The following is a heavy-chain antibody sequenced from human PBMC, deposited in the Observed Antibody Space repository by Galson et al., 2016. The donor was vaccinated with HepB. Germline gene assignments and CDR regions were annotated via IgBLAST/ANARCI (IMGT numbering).Heavy chain of an antibody. CDR2: IYYSGTT. J-gene: IGHJ5*02. CDR3: ARLQPFGPERPFDP. D-gene: IGHD3-10*01. CDR1: GGSISSPNYF. V-gene: IGHV4-39*01. Sequence: SETLSLTCTVSGGSISSPNYFWAWIRQPPGKGLEWIGSIYYSGTTYYNPSLKSRVTISVDTSKNQFSLRLTSVTAADTAMFYCARLQPFGPERPFDPWGQGTRVTVSS.